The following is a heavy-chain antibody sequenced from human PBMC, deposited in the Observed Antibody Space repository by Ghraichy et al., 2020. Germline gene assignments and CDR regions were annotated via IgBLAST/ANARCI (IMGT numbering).Heavy chain of an antibody. D-gene: IGHD5-18*01. Sequence: SVKVSCKASGDTFNSFAISWVRQAPGQGLEWMGGIIPIFGAANYAQRFQGRVTVTADKSTSTVYMELSSLRSEDTALYFCARGPLETAIITALVYFDNWGQGTLVTVSS. J-gene: IGHJ4*02. CDR2: IIPIFGAA. CDR3: ARGPLETAIITALVYFDN. V-gene: IGHV1-69*06. CDR1: GDTFNSFA.